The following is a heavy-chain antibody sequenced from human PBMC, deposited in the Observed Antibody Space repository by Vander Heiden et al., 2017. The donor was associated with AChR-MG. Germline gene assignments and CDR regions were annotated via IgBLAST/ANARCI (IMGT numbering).Heavy chain of an antibody. CDR3: AKDLSPYYYDSSGYYNYFDY. Sequence: EVQLEESGGVLVQPGRSLRLSCLASGFTFDDYAMPWVRQAPGKGLEWVSGISWNSGSIGYADSVKGRCTISRDNAKNSLYLQMNSLRAEDTALYYCAKDLSPYYYDSSGYYNYFDYWGQGTLVTVS. D-gene: IGHD3-22*01. CDR1: GFTFDDYA. J-gene: IGHJ4*02. V-gene: IGHV3-9*01. CDR2: ISWNSGSI.